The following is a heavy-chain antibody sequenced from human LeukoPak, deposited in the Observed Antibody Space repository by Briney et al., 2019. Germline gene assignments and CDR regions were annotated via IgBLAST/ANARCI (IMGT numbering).Heavy chain of an antibody. D-gene: IGHD3-3*01. CDR1: GYSFTTYW. V-gene: IGHV5-51*01. J-gene: IGHJ4*02. Sequence: GESLKISCKGSGYSFTTYWIGWVRQMPGKGLEWMGIIYPGDSDTRYSPSFQGLVTISADKSTSTAFLQWSSLKTSDTAMYYCARGADFWSGFSSYYFDYWGQGTLVTVSS. CDR2: IYPGDSDT. CDR3: ARGADFWSGFSSYYFDY.